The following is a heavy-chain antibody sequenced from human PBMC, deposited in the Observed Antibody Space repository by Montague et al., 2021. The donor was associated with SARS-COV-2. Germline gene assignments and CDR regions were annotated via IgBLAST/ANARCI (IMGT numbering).Heavy chain of an antibody. CDR1: GFTFSYYV. CDR2: LSGSGGST. D-gene: IGHD6-13*01. J-gene: IGHJ4*02. V-gene: IGHV3-23*01. Sequence: SLSLSCAASGFTFSYYVLSWVRQAPGKGLEWVSALSGSGGSTYYAASVKGRFTISRDNSENTLSLQLNHLRAEDTAVYYCANRGIAAAGSYRYYFDYWGQGTLVTVSS. CDR3: ANRGIAAAGSYRYYFDY.